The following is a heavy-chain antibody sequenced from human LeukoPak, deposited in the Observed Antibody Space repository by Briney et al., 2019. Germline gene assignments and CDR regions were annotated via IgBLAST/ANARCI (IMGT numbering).Heavy chain of an antibody. Sequence: GGSLRLSCAASGFSLSSYEMNWVRLAPGKGMEWVSHISSSATNIYYADSVKGRFTISRDNAKNSLYLQTNSLRAEDTAVYYCAKEGSYDALDIWGQGTMVTVSS. J-gene: IGHJ3*02. V-gene: IGHV3-48*03. D-gene: IGHD1-26*01. CDR2: ISSSATNI. CDR1: GFSLSSYE. CDR3: AKEGSYDALDI.